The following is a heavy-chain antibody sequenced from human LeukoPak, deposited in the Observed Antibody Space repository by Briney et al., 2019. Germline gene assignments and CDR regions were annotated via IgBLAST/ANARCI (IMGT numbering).Heavy chain of an antibody. CDR2: IFYSGTT. CDR3: ARHLYSESYYF. D-gene: IGHD1-26*01. CDR1: GGSLSGTMQH. V-gene: IGHV4-39*01. Sequence: SETLSLTCTVSGGSLSGTMQHRGWIRQTPGKGLEWIGSIFYSGTTYYNPSLKSRVTISIDTSKNQFSLKLSSVTAADTAVYYCARHLYSESYYFWGQGTLVTVSS. J-gene: IGHJ4*02.